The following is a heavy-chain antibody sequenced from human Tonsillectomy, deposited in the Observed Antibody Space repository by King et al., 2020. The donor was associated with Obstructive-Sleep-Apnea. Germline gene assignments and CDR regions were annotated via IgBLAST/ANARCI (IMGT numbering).Heavy chain of an antibody. Sequence: VQLQESGPGLLKPSETLSLTCTVSGGSITNYYWSWILQPPGKGLEWMCHIYYRGSTNYSPSLKSRVTISVDTSKNHFSLKLSPVTAADTAVYYCARYSPFESSWNFDYWGQGTLVTVSS. V-gene: IGHV4-59*08. D-gene: IGHD6-13*01. CDR2: IYYRGST. CDR1: GGSITNYY. J-gene: IGHJ4*02. CDR3: ARYSPFESSWNFDY.